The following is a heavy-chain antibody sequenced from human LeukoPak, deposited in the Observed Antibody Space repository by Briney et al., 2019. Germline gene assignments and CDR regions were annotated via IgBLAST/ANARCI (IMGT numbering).Heavy chain of an antibody. CDR3: ARVIRRGGMITFGGVIVIYDP. D-gene: IGHD3-16*02. V-gene: IGHV4-39*01. CDR2: IYYTGNT. J-gene: IGHJ5*02. Sequence: SETLSLTCTVSGVSISSSYSYWGWIRQPPGMGLEWIGSIYYTGNTYYNASLKSQVSISIDTSKNQFSLKLTSVTAADTAVYYCARVIRRGGMITFGGVIVIYDPWGQGTLVTVSS. CDR1: GVSISSSYSY.